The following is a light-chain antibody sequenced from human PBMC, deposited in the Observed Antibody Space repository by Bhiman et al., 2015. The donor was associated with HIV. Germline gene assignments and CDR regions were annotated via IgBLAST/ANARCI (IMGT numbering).Light chain of an antibody. J-gene: IGLJ2*01. CDR3: CSYTGSYTPVV. CDR1: SSDVGAYNY. Sequence: QSALTQPRSVSGSPGQSVTISCTGTSSDVGAYNYVSWYQQHPGKAPELMIYDVSKRPSGVPDRFSGSKSGNTASLTISGLQAEDEADYYCCSYTGSYTPVVFGGGTQLT. V-gene: IGLV2-11*01. CDR2: DVS.